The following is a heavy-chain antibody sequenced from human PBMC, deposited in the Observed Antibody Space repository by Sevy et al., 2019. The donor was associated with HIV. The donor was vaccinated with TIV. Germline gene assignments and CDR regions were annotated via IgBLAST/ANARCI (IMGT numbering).Heavy chain of an antibody. CDR1: GFTFSNYG. J-gene: IGHJ3*02. CDR2: ISYDGSKK. D-gene: IGHD3-22*01. Sequence: GGSLRLSCAASGFTFSNYGMHWVRQAPGKGLEWVAVISYDGSKKYYADSVKGRFTISRDNSKNTVHLQMNSLRTEDTAVYYCAKGSRATDSAFDIWGQGTMVTVSS. CDR3: AKGSRATDSAFDI. V-gene: IGHV3-30*18.